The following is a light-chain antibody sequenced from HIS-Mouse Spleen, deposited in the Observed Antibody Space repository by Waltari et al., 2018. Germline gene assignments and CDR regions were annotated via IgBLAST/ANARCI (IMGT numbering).Light chain of an antibody. J-gene: IGKJ2*01. CDR1: QSVLYSSNNKNY. CDR2: WAS. Sequence: DIVMTQSPDSLAVSLGERATINFKSSQSVLYSSNNKNYLAWYQQKPGQPPKLLIYWASTRESGVPARFSGSGSGTDFTLTISSLQAEDVAVYYCQQYYSTPRTFGQGTKLEIK. V-gene: IGKV4-1*01. CDR3: QQYYSTPRT.